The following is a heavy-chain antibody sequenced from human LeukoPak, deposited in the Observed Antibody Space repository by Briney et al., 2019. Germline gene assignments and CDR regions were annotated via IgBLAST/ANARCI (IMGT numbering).Heavy chain of an antibody. CDR2: VDYTGIT. CDR3: ARRSSGGVGATVDY. Sequence: PSQTLSLTCTVSGGSISSSGYYWGWIRQPPGKGLEWIGSVDYTGITSHSPSLKSRVTISVDTSKNQFSLKVSSVSAADTGVYYCARRSSGGVGATVDYWGQGTLVTVSS. CDR1: GGSISSSGYY. J-gene: IGHJ4*02. D-gene: IGHD1-26*01. V-gene: IGHV4-39*01.